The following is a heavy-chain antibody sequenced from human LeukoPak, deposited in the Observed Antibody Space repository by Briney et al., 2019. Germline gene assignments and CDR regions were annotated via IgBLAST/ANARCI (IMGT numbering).Heavy chain of an antibody. CDR3: ARDSHDYYYDSSGYYLDY. CDR1: GYTSTSYG. CDR2: ISAYNGNT. Sequence: ASVKVSCKASGYTSTSYGISWVRQAPGQGLEWMGWISAYNGNTNYAQKLQGRVTMTTDTSTSTAYMELRSLRSDDTAVYYCARDSHDYYYDSSGYYLDYWGQGTLVTVSS. J-gene: IGHJ4*02. V-gene: IGHV1-18*01. D-gene: IGHD3-22*01.